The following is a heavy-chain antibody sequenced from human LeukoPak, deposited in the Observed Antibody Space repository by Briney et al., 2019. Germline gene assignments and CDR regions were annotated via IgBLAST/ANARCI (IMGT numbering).Heavy chain of an antibody. CDR1: GFTFNNYA. J-gene: IGHJ4*02. D-gene: IGHD6-13*01. Sequence: GGSLRLSCAASGFTFNNYAMNWVRQAPGKGLEWVSSISSSSSYIYYADSMKGRFTISRDNAKNSLYLQMNSLRAEDTAVYYCARGSRIAAAGRLNDSWGQGTLVTVSS. V-gene: IGHV3-21*01. CDR3: ARGSRIAAAGRLNDS. CDR2: ISSSSSYI.